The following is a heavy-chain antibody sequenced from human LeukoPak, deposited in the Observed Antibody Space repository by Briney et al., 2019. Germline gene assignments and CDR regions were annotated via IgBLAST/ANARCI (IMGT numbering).Heavy chain of an antibody. CDR3: SREGYSCPNWFDT. V-gene: IGHV4-39*07. J-gene: IGHJ5*02. CDR2: IYYNGDT. CDR1: GGSISSSRSY. D-gene: IGHD4-11*01. Sequence: SKTLSPTCSVSGGSISSSRSYWGWIRQTPGKGLEWVGSIYYNGDTYYNPSFKSRVSMSVDTAKNQISLILTSVTAADTAVYYCSREGYSCPNWFDTWGQGTLVTVSS.